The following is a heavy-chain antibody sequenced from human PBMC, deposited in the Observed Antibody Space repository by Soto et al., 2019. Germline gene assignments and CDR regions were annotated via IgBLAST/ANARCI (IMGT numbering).Heavy chain of an antibody. CDR3: ARGGSPYVWFNDF. Sequence: QGQLVQSGPEVKTVGSSVKLSCKDSGGLFSRFAISLVRQVPGQGLEWLGGILPVFGRTNNPEKFQERVKITADESTNTAYMELSSLTSGDTAIYYCARGGSPYVWFNDFWGQGTLVTVSS. D-gene: IGHD3-16*01. J-gene: IGHJ4*02. V-gene: IGHV1-69*01. CDR2: ILPVFGRT. CDR1: GGLFSRFA.